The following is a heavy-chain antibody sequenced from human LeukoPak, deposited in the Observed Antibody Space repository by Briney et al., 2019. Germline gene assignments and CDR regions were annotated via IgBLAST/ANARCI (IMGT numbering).Heavy chain of an antibody. D-gene: IGHD3-22*01. Sequence: PGGSLRLSCAASGFTFSSYSMNWVRQAPEKGLEWVSYISSSSSTIYYADSVKGRFTISRDNAKNSLYLQMNSLRDEDTAVYYCARDLRYDSSGYPDYWGQGTLVTVSS. CDR2: ISSSSSTI. CDR1: GFTFSSYS. V-gene: IGHV3-48*02. J-gene: IGHJ4*02. CDR3: ARDLRYDSSGYPDY.